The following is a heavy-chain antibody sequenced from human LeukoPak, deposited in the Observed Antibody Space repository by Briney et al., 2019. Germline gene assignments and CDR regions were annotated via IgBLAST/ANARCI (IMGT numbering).Heavy chain of an antibody. CDR2: IYPCYSET. Sequence: GESLKIPCKGCGYIFITYRIGWVGQMPGKGLDGREVIYPCYSETKTNPSFQGQVTIPVDKPITPASLQWSSLKASDSAVYYCARHFYGAATGSPFDFWGQGTLVTVSS. CDR3: ARHFYGAATGSPFDF. D-gene: IGHD6-25*01. V-gene: IGHV5-51*01. CDR1: GYIFITYR. J-gene: IGHJ4*02.